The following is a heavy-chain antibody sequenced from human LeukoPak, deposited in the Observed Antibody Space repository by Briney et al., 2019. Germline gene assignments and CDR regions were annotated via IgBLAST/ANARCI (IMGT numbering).Heavy chain of an antibody. J-gene: IGHJ3*02. Sequence: GGSLRLSCAASGFTFSSYGMSWVRQAPGKGLEWVSAISGSGGSTYYADSVKGRFTISRDNSKNTLHLQMNSLRAEDTAVYYGLRPLGYCSGGSCPKQRAFDIWGQGTMVTVSS. V-gene: IGHV3-23*01. CDR2: ISGSGGST. CDR1: GFTFSSYG. CDR3: LRPLGYCSGGSCPKQRAFDI. D-gene: IGHD2-15*01.